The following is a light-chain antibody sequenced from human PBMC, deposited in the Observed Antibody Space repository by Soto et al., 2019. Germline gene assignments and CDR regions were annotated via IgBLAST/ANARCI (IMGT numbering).Light chain of an antibody. CDR1: QSVQKY. CDR2: EAS. J-gene: IGKJ1*01. Sequence: EIVLTQSPATLSLSPGERVTLSCRASQSVQKYLAWYQQKPGQAPRLLIYEASNRATGIPARFSGSGSGTDFTLTISSLEPEDFAVYYCQQRSNWPPWTFGQGTKVEIK. V-gene: IGKV3-11*01. CDR3: QQRSNWPPWT.